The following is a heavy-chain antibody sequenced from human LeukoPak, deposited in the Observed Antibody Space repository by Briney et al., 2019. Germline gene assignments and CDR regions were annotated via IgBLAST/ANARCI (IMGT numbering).Heavy chain of an antibody. D-gene: IGHD3-10*01. CDR3: AKNADRKWFRVLGIHYFDY. CDR2: ISFDGSEK. J-gene: IGHJ4*02. CDR1: GFIFSSYG. Sequence: PGGSLRLSCTASGFIFSSYGMNWVRQAPGKGLEWVATISFDGSEKYYADSVKGRFTISRDNSKNTLYLQVNSLRPDDTAVYYCAKNADRKWFRVLGIHYFDYWGQGTLVTGSS. V-gene: IGHV3-30*18.